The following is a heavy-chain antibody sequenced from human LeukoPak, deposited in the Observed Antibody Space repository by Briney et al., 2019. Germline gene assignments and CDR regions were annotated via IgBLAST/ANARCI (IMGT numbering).Heavy chain of an antibody. CDR2: ISGSGGST. CDR3: AKGNIVLMVYANFDY. J-gene: IGHJ4*02. CDR1: GFTFSSYA. D-gene: IGHD2-8*01. Sequence: PGGSLRLSCAASGFTFSSYAMSWVRQAPGKGLEWVSAISGSGGSTYYADSVKGRFTISRDNSKNTLYLQMSSLRAEDTAVYYCAKGNIVLMVYANFDYWGQGTLVTVSS. V-gene: IGHV3-23*01.